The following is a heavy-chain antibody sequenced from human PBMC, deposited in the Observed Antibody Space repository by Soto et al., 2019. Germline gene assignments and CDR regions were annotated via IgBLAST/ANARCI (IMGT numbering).Heavy chain of an antibody. Sequence: EVQVLESGGGLVQPGGSLRLSCEGSGFTVSSHTMTWIRQAPGKGPEWVSTVTADGGTYYAESVKGRFAMSRDTSENTQYLQMNSLGGEDTAAYYCAPHVFCSGGSCQYDAFAIRGQGTMVTVSS. CDR1: GFTVSSHT. J-gene: IGHJ3*02. D-gene: IGHD2-15*01. V-gene: IGHV3-23*01. CDR2: VTADGGT. CDR3: APHVFCSGGSCQYDAFAI.